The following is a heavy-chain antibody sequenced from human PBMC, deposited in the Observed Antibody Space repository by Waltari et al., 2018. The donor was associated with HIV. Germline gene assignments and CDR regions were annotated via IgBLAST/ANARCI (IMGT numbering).Heavy chain of an antibody. D-gene: IGHD7-27*01. CDR1: GFTFSRYA. CDR2: LSASGEST. J-gene: IGHJ4*02. CDR3: AKAPLRRSSVDVTGPAHFEY. V-gene: IGHV3-23*01. Sequence: EVQLLESGGGLVPPGGSLRLSCAASGFTFSRYAMNWVRQAPGKGLEWVSALSASGESTYYADSVKGRFTISRDNSKNTLFLRVNSLRAEDTALYYCAKAPLRRSSVDVTGPAHFEYWGQGILVTVSS.